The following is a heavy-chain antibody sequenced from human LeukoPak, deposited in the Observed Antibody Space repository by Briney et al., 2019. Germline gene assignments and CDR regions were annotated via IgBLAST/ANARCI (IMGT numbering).Heavy chain of an antibody. CDR1: GGSISSGVYY. J-gene: IGHJ3*02. CDR3: ARPTIYCSGGSCSDAFDI. V-gene: IGHV4-61*08. CDR2: IYYSGST. D-gene: IGHD2-15*01. Sequence: NPSETLSLTCTVSGGSISSGVYYWSWIRQHPGKGLEWIGYIYYSGSTYYNPSLKSRVTISVDTSKNQFSLKLSSVTAADTAVYYCARPTIYCSGGSCSDAFDIWGQGTMVTVSS.